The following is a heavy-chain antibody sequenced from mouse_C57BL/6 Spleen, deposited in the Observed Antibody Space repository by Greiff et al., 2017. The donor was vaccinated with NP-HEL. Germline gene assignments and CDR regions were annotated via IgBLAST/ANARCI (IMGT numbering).Heavy chain of an antibody. CDR1: GFTFSDYG. D-gene: IGHD1-1*01. Sequence: EVKLVESGGGLVKPGGSLKLSCAASGFTFSDYGMHWVRQAPEKGLEWVAYISSGSSTLYYADTVKGRFTISRDNAKNTLFLQMTSLRSEDTAMYYCARLSYSMDYWGQGTSVTVSS. CDR3: ARLSYSMDY. CDR2: ISSGSSTL. V-gene: IGHV5-17*01. J-gene: IGHJ4*01.